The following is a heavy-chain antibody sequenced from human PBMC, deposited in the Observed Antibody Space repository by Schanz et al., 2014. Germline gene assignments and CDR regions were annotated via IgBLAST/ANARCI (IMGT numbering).Heavy chain of an antibody. J-gene: IGHJ4*02. CDR1: GFTFSGFW. Sequence: EVHLLDSGGGLVQPGGSLRLSCAASGFTFSGFWMTWVRQAPGKGLEWVANIKKDGSEKYYVDSVKGRFTISRDNAKNSLFLQMNSLRPEDTAVYFCVSQTGSPNYWGQGTLVTVSS. V-gene: IGHV3-7*01. D-gene: IGHD6-13*01. CDR3: VSQTGSPNY. CDR2: IKKDGSEK.